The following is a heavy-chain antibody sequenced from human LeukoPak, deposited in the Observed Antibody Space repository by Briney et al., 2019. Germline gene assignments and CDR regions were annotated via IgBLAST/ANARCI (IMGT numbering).Heavy chain of an antibody. Sequence: GGSLRLSCAASGFTFSSYAMSWVRRAPGKGLEWVSAISATGGSTYYADSVKGRFTISRDNSKNTLYLQMNSLRAEDTAVYYCAKFYDILTGYWPFDYWGQGTLVTVSS. J-gene: IGHJ4*02. CDR3: AKFYDILTGYWPFDY. V-gene: IGHV3-23*01. CDR1: GFTFSSYA. D-gene: IGHD3-9*01. CDR2: ISATGGST.